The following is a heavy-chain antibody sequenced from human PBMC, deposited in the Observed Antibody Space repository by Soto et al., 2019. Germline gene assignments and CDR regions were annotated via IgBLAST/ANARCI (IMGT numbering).Heavy chain of an antibody. CDR3: ARDVWFSLDS. D-gene: IGHD3-9*01. Sequence: GWSLRLFCVAPGFIFRNDYMSWVRQAPGKGLGWVAKTNKDGSEAYYVDSLEGRFTISRDNAKNLLFLEMNSLRVDDTAVYYCARDVWFSLDSWGRGTLLTISS. V-gene: IGHV3-7*03. J-gene: IGHJ4*02. CDR1: GFIFRNDY. CDR2: TNKDGSEA.